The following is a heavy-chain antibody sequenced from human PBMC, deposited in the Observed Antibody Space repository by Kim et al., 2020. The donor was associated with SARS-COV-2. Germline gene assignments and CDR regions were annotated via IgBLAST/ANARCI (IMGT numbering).Heavy chain of an antibody. CDR3: ARRGIVVVPAATRGFDP. J-gene: IGHJ5*02. CDR1: GGSISSSSYY. V-gene: IGHV4-39*01. CDR2: IYYSGST. Sequence: SETLSLTCTVSGGSISSSSYYWGWIRQPPGKGLEWIGSIYYSGSTYYNPSLKSRVTISVDTSKNQFSLKLSSVTAADTAVYYCARRGIVVVPAATRGFDPWGQGTLVTVSS. D-gene: IGHD2-2*01.